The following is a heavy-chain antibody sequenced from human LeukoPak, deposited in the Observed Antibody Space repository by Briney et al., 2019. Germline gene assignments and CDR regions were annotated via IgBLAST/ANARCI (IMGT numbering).Heavy chain of an antibody. CDR3: AGERGEEYSSGWYKTNYFYN. J-gene: IGHJ4*02. CDR2: GDYSGGT. V-gene: IGHV4-59*12. CDR1: GGSISSYY. D-gene: IGHD6-19*01. Sequence: SETLSLTCTVSGGSISSYYWSWIRQPPGKGLGWIGSGDYSGGTYYNPSLESRVAISADMSKNQISLKLTSVTGADTAVYYCAGERGEEYSSGWYKTNYFYNWGQGIRVTVSS.